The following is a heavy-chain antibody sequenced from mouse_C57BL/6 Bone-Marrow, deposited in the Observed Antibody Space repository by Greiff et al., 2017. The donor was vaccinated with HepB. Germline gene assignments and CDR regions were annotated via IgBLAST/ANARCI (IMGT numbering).Heavy chain of an antibody. V-gene: IGHV1-81*01. J-gene: IGHJ3*01. CDR1: GYTFTSYG. Sequence: QVQLQQSGAELARPGASVKLSCKASGYTFTSYGISWVKQRTGQGLEWIGAIYPRSGNTYYNEKFKGKATLTADKSSSTAYMELRSLTSEDSAVYFCARGGDGYPAWFAYWGQVTLVTVSA. CDR3: ARGGDGYPAWFAY. D-gene: IGHD2-3*01. CDR2: IYPRSGNT.